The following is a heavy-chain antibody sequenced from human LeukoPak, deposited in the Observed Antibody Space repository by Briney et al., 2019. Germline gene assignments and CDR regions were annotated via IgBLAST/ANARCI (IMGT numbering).Heavy chain of an antibody. CDR3: ARGGGYYYDSSGYYD. D-gene: IGHD3-22*01. V-gene: IGHV4-59*01. J-gene: IGHJ4*02. CDR2: IYYSGST. CDR1: GGSISSYY. Sequence: SETLSLTCTVSGGSISSYYWSWIRQPPRKGLEWIGYIYYSGSTNYNPSLKSRVTISVDTSKNQFSLKLSSVTAADTAVYYCARGGGYYYDSSGYYDWGQGTLVTVSS.